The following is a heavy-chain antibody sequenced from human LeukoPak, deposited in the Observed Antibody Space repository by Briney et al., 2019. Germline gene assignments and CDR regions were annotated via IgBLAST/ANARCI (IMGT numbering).Heavy chain of an antibody. CDR2: RNPNSGNT. CDR3: ARDGGSIVVVPAAIPHAFDI. CDR1: GYTFTSYD. J-gene: IGHJ3*02. Sequence: ASVKVSCKASGYTFTSYDINWVRQATGQGLEWRGWRNPNSGNTGYAQKFQGRVTMTRNTSISTAYMELSSLRSEDTAVYYCARDGGSIVVVPAAIPHAFDIWGQGTMVTVSS. D-gene: IGHD2-2*02. V-gene: IGHV1-8*01.